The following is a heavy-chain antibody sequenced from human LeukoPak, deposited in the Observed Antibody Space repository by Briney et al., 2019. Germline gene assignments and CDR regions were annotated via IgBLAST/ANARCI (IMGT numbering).Heavy chain of an antibody. CDR1: GVSISSSY. V-gene: IGHV4-4*07. Sequence: PSETLSLTCTVSGVSISSSYWNWIRQPAGKGLEWIGRIYDSGSTSYNPSLKRRVAISIDTSKNQFSLKLTSVTAADTAVYYCAREIIVGGVHYFVYWGQGSLVTVSS. CDR2: IYDSGST. J-gene: IGHJ4*02. D-gene: IGHD2-15*01. CDR3: AREIIVGGVHYFVY.